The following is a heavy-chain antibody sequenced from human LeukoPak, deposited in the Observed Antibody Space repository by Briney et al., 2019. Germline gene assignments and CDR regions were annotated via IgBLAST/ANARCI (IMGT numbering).Heavy chain of an antibody. Sequence: SETLSLTCTVSGGSISTGGYYWSWVRQHPGKGLEWIGYIYHSGSTYYNPSLKSRVTISVDRSKNQFSLKLSSVTAADTAVYYCARGFDSSGYSKWFDPWGQGTLVTVSS. D-gene: IGHD3-22*01. CDR1: GGSISTGGYY. CDR2: IYHSGST. V-gene: IGHV4-30-2*01. CDR3: ARGFDSSGYSKWFDP. J-gene: IGHJ5*02.